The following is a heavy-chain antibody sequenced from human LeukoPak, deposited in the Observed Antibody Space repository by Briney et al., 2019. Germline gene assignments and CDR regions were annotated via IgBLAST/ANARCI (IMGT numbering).Heavy chain of an antibody. CDR3: ARSYDSSGYKS. D-gene: IGHD3-22*01. Sequence: GESLKISCNGSGYSFTSYWIGWVRQMPGKGLEWMGSIYPGDSDTRYSPSIQGQVTISAYNSISTAYLQRSSLKASDTAVYYCARSYDSSGYKSWGQGTLVTVSS. V-gene: IGHV5-51*01. CDR2: IYPGDSDT. CDR1: GYSFTSYW. J-gene: IGHJ5*02.